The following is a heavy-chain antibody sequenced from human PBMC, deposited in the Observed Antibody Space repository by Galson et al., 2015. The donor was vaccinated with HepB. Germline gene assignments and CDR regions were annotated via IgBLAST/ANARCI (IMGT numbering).Heavy chain of an antibody. Sequence: PALVKPTQTLTLTCTFSGFSLSTYEMCVSWIRQPPGKALEWLARIDWDDDKYYSTSLKTRLTISKDTSKNQVVLTLTNMDPVDTATYYCARVGVGMTTTSSAGFDYWGQGILVTVSS. V-gene: IGHV2-70*11. J-gene: IGHJ4*02. CDR2: IDWDDDK. CDR1: GFSLSTYEMC. CDR3: ARVGVGMTTTSSAGFDY. D-gene: IGHD5-24*01.